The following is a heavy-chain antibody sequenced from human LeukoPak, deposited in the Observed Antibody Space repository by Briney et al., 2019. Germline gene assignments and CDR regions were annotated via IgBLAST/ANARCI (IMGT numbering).Heavy chain of an antibody. Sequence: GGSLRLSCAASGFTFSSYSMNWVRQAPGKGLEWVSSISSSSSYIYYADSVKGRFSISRDNFRNIVFLQMNSLRAEDTAVYYCARDNTISGYYEIGYWGQGTLVTVSS. J-gene: IGHJ4*02. D-gene: IGHD3-22*01. V-gene: IGHV3-21*04. CDR2: ISSSSSYI. CDR1: GFTFSSYS. CDR3: ARDNTISGYYEIGY.